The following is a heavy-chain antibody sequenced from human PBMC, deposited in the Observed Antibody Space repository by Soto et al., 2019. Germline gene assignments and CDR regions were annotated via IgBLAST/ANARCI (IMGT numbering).Heavy chain of an antibody. V-gene: IGHV2-70*01. D-gene: IGHD3-22*01. CDR3: ARTTYYYDSSGYYYYFDY. CDR1: GFSLSTSGMC. Sequence: SGPTLVNPTQTLTLTCTFSGFSLSTSGMCVSWIRQPPGKALEWLALIDWDDDKYYSTSLKTRLTISKDTSKNQVVLTMTNMYPVDTATYYCARTTYYYDSSGYYYYFDYWGQGTLVTVSS. J-gene: IGHJ4*02. CDR2: IDWDDDK.